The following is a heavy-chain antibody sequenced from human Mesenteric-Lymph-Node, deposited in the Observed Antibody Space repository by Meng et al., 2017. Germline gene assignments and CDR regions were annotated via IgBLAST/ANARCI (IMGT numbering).Heavy chain of an antibody. CDR1: GGTFSSYA. D-gene: IGHD6-13*01. CDR3: AGYGSSWYDNWFDP. J-gene: IGHJ5*02. Sequence: SVKVSCKASGGTFSSYAISWVRQAPGQGLEWMGGIIPIFGTANYAQKFQGRVTITADKSTSTAYMELSSLRSEDTAVYYCAGYGSSWYDNWFDPWGQGTLVTVSS. CDR2: IIPIFGTA. V-gene: IGHV1-69*06.